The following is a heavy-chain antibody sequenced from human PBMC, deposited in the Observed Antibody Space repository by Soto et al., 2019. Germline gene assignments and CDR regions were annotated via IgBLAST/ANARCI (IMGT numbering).Heavy chain of an antibody. CDR3: ARGHLPSRYYYYYYGMDV. CDR2: MNPNSGNT. V-gene: IGHV1-8*01. Sequence: QVQLVQSGAEVKKPGASVKVSCKASGYTFTSYDINWVRQATGQGLEWMGWMNPNSGNTGYAQKFQGRVTITRNTSIITAYMELSSLRSYDTAVYYCARGHLPSRYYYYYYGMDVWGQGTTVTVSS. CDR1: GYTFTSYD. J-gene: IGHJ6*02.